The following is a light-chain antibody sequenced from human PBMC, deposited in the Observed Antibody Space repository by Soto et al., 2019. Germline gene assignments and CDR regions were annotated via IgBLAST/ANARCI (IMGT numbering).Light chain of an antibody. CDR2: GAS. CDR1: QSVSGSY. Sequence: EIVLTQSPGTLSLSPGERATLSCRASQSVSGSYLAWYQQKPGQAPSLLIDGASTRATGIPGRFSGSGSGTDFTLTISRLEPEDFAVYYCQQYGSSPKTFGQGTKVE. CDR3: QQYGSSPKT. V-gene: IGKV3-20*01. J-gene: IGKJ1*01.